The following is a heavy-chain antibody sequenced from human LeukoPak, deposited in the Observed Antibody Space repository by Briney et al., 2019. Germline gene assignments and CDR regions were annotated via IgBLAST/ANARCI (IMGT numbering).Heavy chain of an antibody. Sequence: LGGPLSFSCAASGFTFITNSMTWVGQPQGKGLKGVSSISSRSSYIYYAALVKARFTISRDNAKNSLYMQMNSLRAEDTAVYYCARDSAGDFWSGYHFDYWGQGTLVTVSS. CDR2: ISSRSSYI. J-gene: IGHJ4*02. CDR3: ARDSAGDFWSGYHFDY. V-gene: IGHV3-21*01. D-gene: IGHD3-3*01. CDR1: GFTFITNS.